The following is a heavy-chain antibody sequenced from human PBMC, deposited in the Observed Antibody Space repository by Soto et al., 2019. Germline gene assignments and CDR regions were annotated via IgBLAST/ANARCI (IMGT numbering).Heavy chain of an antibody. CDR2: IKQEGSVK. CDR1: GFTFSSYW. V-gene: IGHV3-7*01. D-gene: IGHD3-9*01. J-gene: IGHJ4*02. Sequence: GGSLRLSCAASGFTFSSYWMSWVRQAPGKGLEWVANIKQEGSVKYYVDSVKGRFTISRDNAKNSLYLQMNSLRAEGTAVYYCARGPLGRYFVWLASTDYYFDYWGQGTLVTAPQ. CDR3: ARGPLGRYFVWLASTDYYFDY.